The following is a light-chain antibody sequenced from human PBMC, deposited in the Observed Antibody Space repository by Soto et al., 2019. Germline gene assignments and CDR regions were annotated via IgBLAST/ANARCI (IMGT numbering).Light chain of an antibody. Sequence: EIVLTQSPATLSLSPGERATLSCRASQSVRSNLAWYQQKPGQAPGLLIYDASNRATGIPGRFSGSGSGTDFTLTITNLEPEDFAVYYCQQRSSWPWTFGQGAKVEIK. CDR2: DAS. CDR1: QSVRSN. CDR3: QQRSSWPWT. J-gene: IGKJ1*01. V-gene: IGKV3-11*01.